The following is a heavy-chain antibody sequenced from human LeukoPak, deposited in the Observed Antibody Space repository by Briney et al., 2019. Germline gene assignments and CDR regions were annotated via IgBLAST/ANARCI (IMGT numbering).Heavy chain of an antibody. CDR2: IYYSGST. CDR1: GGSISSYY. D-gene: IGHD3-3*01. V-gene: IGHV4-59*01. J-gene: IGHJ6*02. Sequence: PSETLSLTCTVSGGSISSYYWSWIRQPPGKGLEWIGYIYYSGSTNYNPSLKSRVTISVDTSKNQFSLKLSSVTAADTAVYYCAGGTQRITIFGVVIMDYGMDVWGQGTTVTVSS. CDR3: AGGTQRITIFGVVIMDYGMDV.